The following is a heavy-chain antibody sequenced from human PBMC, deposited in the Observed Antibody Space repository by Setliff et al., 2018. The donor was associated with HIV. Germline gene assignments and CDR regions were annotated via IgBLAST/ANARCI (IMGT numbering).Heavy chain of an antibody. CDR2: IHPGNDNR. J-gene: IGHJ4*02. V-gene: IGHV1-3*01. CDR3: ARFSSVYAAIDN. Sequence: ASVKVSCKASGYTFNSYLVYWVRQAPGQRLEWMGWIHPGNDNREYSQRFKGRLTMTRDTSASMVYMELNSLTSEDTAVYFCARFSSVYAAIDNWGPGTLGTV. CDR1: GYTFNSYL. D-gene: IGHD2-2*01.